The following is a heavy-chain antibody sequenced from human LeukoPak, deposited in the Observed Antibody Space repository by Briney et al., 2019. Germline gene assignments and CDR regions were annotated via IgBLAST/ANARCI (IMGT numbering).Heavy chain of an antibody. CDR1: GFTFSSYA. V-gene: IGHV3-30*04. D-gene: IGHD2-2*02. J-gene: IGHJ4*02. CDR3: AKDSLGVGIPTVIGIFDY. Sequence: PGRSLRLSCAASGFTFSSYAMHWVRQAPGKGLEWVAVISYDGSNKYYADSVKGRFTISSDNSKNTLYLQMYSLRAEDTAVYYCAKDSLGVGIPTVIGIFDYWGQGTLVTVSS. CDR2: ISYDGSNK.